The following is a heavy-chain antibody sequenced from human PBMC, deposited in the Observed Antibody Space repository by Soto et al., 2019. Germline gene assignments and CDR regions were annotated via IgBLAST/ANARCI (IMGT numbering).Heavy chain of an antibody. D-gene: IGHD4-17*01. V-gene: IGHV3-21*01. CDR1: GFTFSSYS. CDR2: ITSSGYYI. CDR3: ARAYGDSTSCGY. Sequence: EVQLVESGGGLVKPGGSLRLSCAASGFTFSSYSMNWVRQAPGKGLEWVASITSSGYYIYYADSVKDRFTISRDNARDSLYLQMNSLRAEDTAVYSCARAYGDSTSCGYWGQGTLVTVSS. J-gene: IGHJ4*02.